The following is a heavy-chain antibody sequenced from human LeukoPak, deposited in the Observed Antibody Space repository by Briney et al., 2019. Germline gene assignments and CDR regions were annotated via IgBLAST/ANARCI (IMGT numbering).Heavy chain of an antibody. Sequence: SETLSLTCTVSGGSISSYYWSWIRQPPGKGLEWIGYIYYSGSTNYNPSLKSRVTISVDTSKNQFSLKLSSVTAADTAVYYCARLEAAPYPEYFQHWGQGTLVTVSS. V-gene: IGHV4-59*08. J-gene: IGHJ1*01. D-gene: IGHD6-13*01. CDR2: IYYSGST. CDR1: GGSISSYY. CDR3: ARLEAAPYPEYFQH.